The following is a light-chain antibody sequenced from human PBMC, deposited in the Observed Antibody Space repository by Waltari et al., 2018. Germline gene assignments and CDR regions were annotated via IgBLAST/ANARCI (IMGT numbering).Light chain of an antibody. CDR1: ALPKQY. J-gene: IGLJ2*01. V-gene: IGLV3-25*03. Sequence: SYELTQPPSVSVSPGQTARNTCSGDALPKQYAYWYQQTPGQAPVLVIYKDSGRPSGIPERFSGSSSGTTVTLTISGVQAEDEADYYCQSADSSGTYVVFGGGTKLTVL. CDR2: KDS. CDR3: QSADSSGTYVV.